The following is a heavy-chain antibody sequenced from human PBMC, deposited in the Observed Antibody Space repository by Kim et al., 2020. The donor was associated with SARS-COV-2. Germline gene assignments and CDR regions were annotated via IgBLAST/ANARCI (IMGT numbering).Heavy chain of an antibody. CDR3: ARDWYDFGSGGTQFSYYHCMDV. Sequence: ASVKVSCKASGYTFTGYYMHWVRQAPGQGLEWMGRINPNSGGANYAQKFQGRVTMTRDTSITTAYMELSRLRSDDTAVYYCARDWYDFGSGGTQFSYYHCMDVGGQGPT. D-gene: IGHD3-3*01. CDR2: INPNSGGA. CDR1: GYTFTGYY. V-gene: IGHV1-2*06. J-gene: IGHJ6*02.